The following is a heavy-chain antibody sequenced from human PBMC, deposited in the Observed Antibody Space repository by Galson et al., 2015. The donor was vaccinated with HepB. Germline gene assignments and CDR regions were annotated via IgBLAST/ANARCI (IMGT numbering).Heavy chain of an antibody. V-gene: IGHV1-69*10. J-gene: IGHJ6*02. CDR2: IIPIFGIA. CDR3: ARPTYDSSGYRVYYGMDV. CDR1: GGTFSSYA. D-gene: IGHD3-22*01. Sequence: SVKVSCKASGGTFSSYAISWVRQAPGQGLEWMGGIIPIFGIANYAQKFQGRVTITADKSTSTAYMELSSLRSEDTAVYYCARPTYDSSGYRVYYGMDVWGQGTTVTVSS.